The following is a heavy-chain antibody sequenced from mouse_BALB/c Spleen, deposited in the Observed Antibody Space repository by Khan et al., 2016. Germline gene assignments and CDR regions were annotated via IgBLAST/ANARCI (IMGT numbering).Heavy chain of an antibody. CDR2: IDPENGDT. D-gene: IGHD1-2*01. Sequence: VQLQQFGAELVRSGASVKLSCTASVFNIKDYYMHWVKQRPEQGLEWIGWIDPENGDTEYAPKFQGKATMTADTSSNAAYLQFSSLTSEDSAVYYCNAIYYGSDVYFDYWGQGTTLTVSS. V-gene: IGHV14-4*02. CDR3: NAIYYGSDVYFDY. J-gene: IGHJ2*01. CDR1: VFNIKDYY.